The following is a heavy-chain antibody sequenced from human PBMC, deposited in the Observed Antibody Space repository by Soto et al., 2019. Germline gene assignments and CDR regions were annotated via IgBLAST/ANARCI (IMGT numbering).Heavy chain of an antibody. D-gene: IGHD6-19*01. J-gene: IGHJ4*02. CDR2: IYYSGTS. V-gene: IGHV4-39*07. Sequence: SETLSLTCTVSGGSISSSSYYWGWIRQPPGKGLEWIGSIYYSGTSFYNPSLKSRVTISVDGSKNQFSLKVNSVTAADTAVYYCAKSGYSSGWYPYWGQGTLVTVSS. CDR3: AKSGYSSGWYPY. CDR1: GGSISSSSYY.